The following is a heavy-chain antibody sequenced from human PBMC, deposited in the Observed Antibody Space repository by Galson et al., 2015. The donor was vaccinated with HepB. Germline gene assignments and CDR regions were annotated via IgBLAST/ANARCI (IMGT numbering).Heavy chain of an antibody. V-gene: IGHV1-18*01. CDR1: GDTFTPFG. D-gene: IGHD6-19*01. CDR3: AKCEGTGWPYYYYGMDV. Sequence: SVKVSCKASGDTFTPFGISWARQAPGQGLEWMGWIGVYNGNRNYEHKLQGRVTMTADPSTRTAYMELRSLTSDDTAVYYCAKCEGTGWPYYYYGMDVWGQGTTVTVSS. CDR2: IGVYNGNR. J-gene: IGHJ6*02.